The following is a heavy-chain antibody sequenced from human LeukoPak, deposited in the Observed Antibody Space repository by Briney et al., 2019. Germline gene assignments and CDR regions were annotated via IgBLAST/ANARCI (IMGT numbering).Heavy chain of an antibody. Sequence: QTGGSLRPSCAASGFIFNNYAMSWVRQAPGKGLEWVSDITTSGTSTYYADSVKGRFTISRDNSKNTLYLQLNSLRAEDTAVYYCAKDSSSNWYDYWGQGTLVTVSS. D-gene: IGHD6-13*01. J-gene: IGHJ5*01. CDR3: AKDSSSNWYDY. CDR2: ITTSGTST. V-gene: IGHV3-23*01. CDR1: GFIFNNYA.